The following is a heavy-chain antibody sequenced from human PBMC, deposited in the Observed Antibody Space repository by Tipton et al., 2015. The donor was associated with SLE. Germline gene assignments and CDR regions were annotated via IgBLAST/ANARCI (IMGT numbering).Heavy chain of an antibody. V-gene: IGHV4-61*05. D-gene: IGHD4-17*01. CDR1: GGSISSSSYY. CDR3: ASTYGDYVGWYFDL. J-gene: IGHJ2*01. Sequence: TLSLTCTVSGGSISSSSYYWGWIRQPPGKGLEWIGYIYYSGSTNYNPSLKSRVTISVDKSKNQFSLKLSSVTAADTAVYYCASTYGDYVGWYFDLWGRGTLVTVSS. CDR2: IYYSGST.